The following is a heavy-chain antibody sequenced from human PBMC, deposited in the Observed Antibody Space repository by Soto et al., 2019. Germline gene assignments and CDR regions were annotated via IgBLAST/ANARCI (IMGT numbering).Heavy chain of an antibody. CDR2: MSGSDCRT. D-gene: IGHD6-13*01. V-gene: IGHV3-23*01. Sequence: PGGSLRLSFAASGFTFNSYAMSWVRQAPGYGLEWLSVMSGSDCRTFYADSVKGRFTISRDNFKNTLSLQMNSLRDDDTAIYCRATERGSSGWYAWFVPWGPGALVNVFS. J-gene: IGHJ5*01. CDR1: GFTFNSYA. CDR3: ATERGSSGWYAWFVP.